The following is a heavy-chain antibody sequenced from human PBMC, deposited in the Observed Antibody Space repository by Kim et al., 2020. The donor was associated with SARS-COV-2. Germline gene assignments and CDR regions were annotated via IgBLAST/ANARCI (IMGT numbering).Heavy chain of an antibody. Sequence: DYVKGRFTISSDNAKNSLYLQMNSLRDEDTAVYYCARYSGYDYYYGMDVWGQGTTVTVSS. CDR3: ARYSGYDYYYGMDV. J-gene: IGHJ6*02. D-gene: IGHD6-19*01. V-gene: IGHV3-48*02.